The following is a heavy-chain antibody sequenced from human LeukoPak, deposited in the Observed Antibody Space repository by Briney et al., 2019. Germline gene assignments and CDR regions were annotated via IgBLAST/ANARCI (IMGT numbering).Heavy chain of an antibody. J-gene: IGHJ4*02. V-gene: IGHV4-34*01. D-gene: IGHD3-10*01. CDR2: INHSGTT. CDR1: GGSFSGYY. CDR3: ARGYGSGNCFFDY. Sequence: PSETLSLTCAVYGGSFSGYYWSWIRQPPGKGLERVGEINHSGTTNYNPSLKSRVTISVDTSKNQFSLQLSSVTAADTAVFYCARGYGSGNCFFDYWGQGALVTVSS.